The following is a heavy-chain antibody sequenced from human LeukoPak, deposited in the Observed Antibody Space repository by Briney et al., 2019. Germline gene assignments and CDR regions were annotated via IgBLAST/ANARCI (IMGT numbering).Heavy chain of an antibody. CDR1: GFTFSGYA. CDR3: AKEKSVSADYYFDY. Sequence: GSLRLSCAASGFTFSGYAMHWVRQAPGKGLEWLTVISTDGNDKHYADSVKGRFTVSRDNSKNTLFLQMNNLRTEDAAVYYCAKEKSVSADYYFDYWGQGTLVTVSS. CDR2: ISTDGNDK. V-gene: IGHV3-30*04. D-gene: IGHD5/OR15-5a*01. J-gene: IGHJ4*02.